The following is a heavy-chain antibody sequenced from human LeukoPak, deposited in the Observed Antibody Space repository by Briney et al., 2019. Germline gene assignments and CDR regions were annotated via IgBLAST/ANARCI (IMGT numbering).Heavy chain of an antibody. CDR1: DDSFSSHY. CDR3: ARDLVTVTKGFDI. V-gene: IGHV4-59*11. Sequence: SETLSLTCAVSDDSFSSHYWTWIRQPPGKGLEWIGYISYIGSTNYNPSLKSRVTISIDTSKNQFSLKLSFVTAADTAVYYCARDLVTVTKGFDIWGQGTMVSVSS. J-gene: IGHJ3*02. CDR2: ISYIGST. D-gene: IGHD4-17*01.